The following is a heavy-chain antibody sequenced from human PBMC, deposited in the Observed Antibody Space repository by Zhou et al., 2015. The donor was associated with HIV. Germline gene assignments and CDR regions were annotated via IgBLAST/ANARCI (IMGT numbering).Heavy chain of an antibody. Sequence: QVQLVQSGAEVKKPGASVKVSCKASGYTFTSYGISWVRQAPGQGLEWMGWISAYNGNTNYAQKLQGRVTMTTDTSTSTAYMELRSLRSDDTAVYYCARESLNEITVTTPGDYYGMDVVGPRDHGHRLL. CDR1: GYTFTSYG. CDR2: ISAYNGNT. J-gene: IGHJ6*02. D-gene: IGHD4-17*01. CDR3: ARESLNEITVTTPGDYYGMDV. V-gene: IGHV1-18*01.